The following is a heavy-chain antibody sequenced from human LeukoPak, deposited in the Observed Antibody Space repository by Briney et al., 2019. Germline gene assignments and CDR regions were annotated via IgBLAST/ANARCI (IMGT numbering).Heavy chain of an antibody. CDR3: ARDGGHYGGNSFDY. Sequence: PGGSLRLSCAASGFTFSSYSMNWVRQAPGKGLEWVSSISSSSSYIYYADSVKGRFTISRDNAKNSLYLQMNSLRAEDTAVYYCARDGGHYGGNSFDYWGQGTLVTVPS. CDR1: GFTFSSYS. V-gene: IGHV3-21*01. D-gene: IGHD4-23*01. CDR2: ISSSSSYI. J-gene: IGHJ4*02.